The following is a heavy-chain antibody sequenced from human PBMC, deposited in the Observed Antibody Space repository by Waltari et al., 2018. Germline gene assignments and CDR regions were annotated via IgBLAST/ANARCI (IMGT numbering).Heavy chain of an antibody. J-gene: IGHJ4*02. Sequence: QIQLVQSGAEVKKPGATVKVSGTAYGYTFSKCGITRLRNAPGQGLEWMGPISAYNGNTNYAQKVQGRVTMTTDTSTSTAQMELRSLTSDDTAVYYCARDDRSCGGDCYFLDHWGQGTLVTVSS. CDR2: ISAYNGNT. CDR3: ARDDRSCGGDCYFLDH. V-gene: IGHV1-18*01. D-gene: IGHD2-21*02. CDR1: GYTFSKCG.